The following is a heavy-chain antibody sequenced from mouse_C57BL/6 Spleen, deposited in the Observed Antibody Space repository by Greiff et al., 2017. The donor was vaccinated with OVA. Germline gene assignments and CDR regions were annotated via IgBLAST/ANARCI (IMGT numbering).Heavy chain of an antibody. V-gene: IGHV1-52*01. CDR1: GYTFTSYW. CDR3: ARLDDGYYVGYAMDY. Sequence: VKLMESGAELVRPGSSVKLSCKASGYTFTSYWMHWVKQRPIQGLEWIGNIDPSDSETHYNQKFKDKATLTVDKSSSTAYMQLSSLTSEDSAVYYCARLDDGYYVGYAMDYWGQGTSVTVSS. D-gene: IGHD2-3*01. CDR2: IDPSDSET. J-gene: IGHJ4*01.